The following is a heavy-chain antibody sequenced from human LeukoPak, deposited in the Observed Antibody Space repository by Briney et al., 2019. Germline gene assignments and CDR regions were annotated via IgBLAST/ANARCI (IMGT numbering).Heavy chain of an antibody. J-gene: IGHJ4*02. CDR3: ARGYCSSTSCPWVDY. Sequence: SETLSLTCSVSGGTIGIYYWTWIRQPAGKRLEWIGRIYNIGSTNYNPYLMSRVTMSVDTSKNQFSLKLSSVTAADTAVYYCARGYCSSTSCPWVDYWGQRTLVTVSS. D-gene: IGHD2-2*01. CDR2: IYNIGST. V-gene: IGHV4-4*07. CDR1: GGTIGIYY.